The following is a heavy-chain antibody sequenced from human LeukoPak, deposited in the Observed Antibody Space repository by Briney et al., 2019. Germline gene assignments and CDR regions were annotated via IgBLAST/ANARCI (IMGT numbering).Heavy chain of an antibody. J-gene: IGHJ4*02. CDR1: GFTVRTNY. CDR2: LYSGGNT. CDR3: ARVGSGDIYGYGDY. Sequence: RGSLRLSCAASGFTVRTNYMSWVCQAPGKGLEWVSVLYSGGNTYYADSVKGRFTISRDDSKNTLYLQMSSLRVADTAVYYCARVGSGDIYGYGDYWGQGTLVSVSS. D-gene: IGHD5-18*01. V-gene: IGHV3-66*01.